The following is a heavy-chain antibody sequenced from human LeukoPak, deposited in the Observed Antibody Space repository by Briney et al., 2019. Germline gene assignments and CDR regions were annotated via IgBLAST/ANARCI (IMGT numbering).Heavy chain of an antibody. CDR2: TSYSGST. J-gene: IGHJ4*02. Sequence: AETLSLTCTLSGGSVSSGDYYWSWIRQPPGKGLESIGYTSYSGSTNYNPSLKSRVTISVDTSKNQFSLKFSSVTAADTAVYYCARVTSRPGAYGDHFDYWGQGTLVTVSS. V-gene: IGHV4-61*08. D-gene: IGHD4-17*01. CDR3: ARVTSRPGAYGDHFDY. CDR1: GGSVSSGDYY.